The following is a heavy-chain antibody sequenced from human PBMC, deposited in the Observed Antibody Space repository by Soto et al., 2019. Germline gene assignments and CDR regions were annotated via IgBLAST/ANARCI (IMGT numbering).Heavy chain of an antibody. CDR3: RKWFGDLLRDY. CDR2: INHGGST. D-gene: IGHD3-10*01. CDR1: GGSFSSYY. Sequence: PSETLSLTCAVYGGSFSSYYWSWIRQPPGKGLEWIGEINHGGSTNYNPSLKSRVTMSVDTSKNQFSLKLNSVTAADTAVYYCRKWFGDLLRDYWGQGALVTVSS. V-gene: IGHV4-34*01. J-gene: IGHJ4*02.